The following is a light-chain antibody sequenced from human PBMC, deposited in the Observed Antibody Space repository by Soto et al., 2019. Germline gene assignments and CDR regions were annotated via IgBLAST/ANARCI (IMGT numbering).Light chain of an antibody. V-gene: IGKV3-20*01. J-gene: IGKJ2*01. CDR1: QSVSSSY. CDR2: GAS. Sequence: EIVLTQSPGTLSLSPEERATLSCRASQSVSSSYLAWYQQKPGHAPRLVIYGASSRATDIPDRFSGSGSGTDFTLTISRLEPEDFAVYYCQQYDTSPPKYTFGQGTKLEIK. CDR3: QQYDTSPPKYT.